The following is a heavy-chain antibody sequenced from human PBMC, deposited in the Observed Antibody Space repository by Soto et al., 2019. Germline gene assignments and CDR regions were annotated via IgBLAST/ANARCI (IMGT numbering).Heavy chain of an antibody. Sequence: SETLSLTCAVYGGSFSGYYWSWIRQPPGKGLEWIGEINDSGSTNYNPSLKSRVTISVDTSKNQFSLKLSSVTAADTAVYYCAGRIAARPFPFDYWGQGTLVTVSS. CDR1: GGSFSGYY. J-gene: IGHJ4*02. CDR3: AGRIAARPFPFDY. D-gene: IGHD6-6*01. CDR2: INDSGST. V-gene: IGHV4-34*01.